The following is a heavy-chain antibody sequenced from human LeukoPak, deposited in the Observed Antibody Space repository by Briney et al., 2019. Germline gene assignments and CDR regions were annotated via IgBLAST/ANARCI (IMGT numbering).Heavy chain of an antibody. CDR3: ARAVGPDRTYGVDWFDP. Sequence: ASVKVSCKASGYTFTSYYMHWVRQAPGQGLEWMGLINPSGGSTSYAQKFQGRVTMTRDTSTSTVYMELSSLRSEDTAVYYCARAVGPDRTYGVDWFDPWGQGTLVTVSP. CDR2: INPSGGST. V-gene: IGHV1-46*01. J-gene: IGHJ5*02. CDR1: GYTFTSYY. D-gene: IGHD1-26*01.